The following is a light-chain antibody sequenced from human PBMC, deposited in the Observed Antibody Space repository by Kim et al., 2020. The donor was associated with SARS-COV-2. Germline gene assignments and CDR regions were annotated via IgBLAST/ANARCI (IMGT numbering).Light chain of an antibody. CDR1: TGPVTGGPF. V-gene: IGLV7-46*01. CDR2: DPT. Sequence: PGGTVPLTCASSTGPVTGGPFPYSSQQKPRHGPRTLIYDPTSKHSWPPARFSGSLLGGKAALTLSGAQPEDEADYYCWLSHSGVRVFGGGTQLTVL. J-gene: IGLJ3*02. CDR3: WLSHSGVRV.